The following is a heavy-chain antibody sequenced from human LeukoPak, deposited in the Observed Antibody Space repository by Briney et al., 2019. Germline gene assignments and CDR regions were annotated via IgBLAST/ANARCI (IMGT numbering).Heavy chain of an antibody. Sequence: GGSLRLSCAASGFTFSSYWMHWVRQAPGKGLVWVSRINTDGSSTSYADSVKGRFTISRDNAKNTLYLQMNSLRAEDTAVYYCARGPIAAAGQYYYYYYMDVWGKGTTVTVSS. J-gene: IGHJ6*03. CDR3: ARGPIAAAGQYYYYYYMDV. D-gene: IGHD6-13*01. CDR1: GFTFSSYW. V-gene: IGHV3-74*01. CDR2: INTDGSST.